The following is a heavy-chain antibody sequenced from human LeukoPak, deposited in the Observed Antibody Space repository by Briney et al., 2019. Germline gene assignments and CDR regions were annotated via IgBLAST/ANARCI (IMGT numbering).Heavy chain of an antibody. V-gene: IGHV4-4*07. CDR1: GGSISGYN. J-gene: IGHJ6*03. CDR3: ARDKSGDYYDSSGYSDYYYMDV. D-gene: IGHD3-22*01. CDR2: IYTSGST. Sequence: PSGTLSLTCTVSGGSISGYNRSWIRQPAGKGLEWIGRIYTSGSTNYIPCLEGRVSISVDKSKSQFSLKLSSVTAADTAVYYCARDKSGDYYDSSGYSDYYYMDVWGKGTTVTVSS.